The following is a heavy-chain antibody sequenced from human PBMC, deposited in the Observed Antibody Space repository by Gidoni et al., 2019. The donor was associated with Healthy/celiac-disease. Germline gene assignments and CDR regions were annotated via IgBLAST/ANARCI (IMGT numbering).Heavy chain of an antibody. CDR2: IYYSGST. D-gene: IGHD3-3*01. CDR3: ARLDFWSGYSY. Sequence: TVSGGSISSSSYYWGWIRQPPGKGLEWIGSIYYSGSTYYNPSLKSRVTISVDTSKNQFSLKLSSVTAADTAVYYCARLDFWSGYSYWGQGTLVTVPS. J-gene: IGHJ4*02. CDR1: GGSISSSSYY. V-gene: IGHV4-39*07.